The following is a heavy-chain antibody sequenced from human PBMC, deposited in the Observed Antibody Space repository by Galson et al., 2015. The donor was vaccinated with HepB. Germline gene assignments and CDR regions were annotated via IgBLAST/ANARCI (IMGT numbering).Heavy chain of an antibody. D-gene: IGHD6-19*01. Sequence: SVKVSCKASGYTFTSYGISWVRQAPGQGLEWMAWISAYNGNTNFAQKLQGRVTMTTDTSTTTAYMELRSLRSDDTAVYYCARDPGIAVPAGAFDVWGQGTMVTVSS. V-gene: IGHV1-18*04. J-gene: IGHJ3*01. CDR1: GYTFTSYG. CDR2: ISAYNGNT. CDR3: ARDPGIAVPAGAFDV.